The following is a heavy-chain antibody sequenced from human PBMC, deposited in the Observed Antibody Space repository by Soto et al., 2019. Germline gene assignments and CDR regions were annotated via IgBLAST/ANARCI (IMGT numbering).Heavy chain of an antibody. CDR1: GYTFISYG. Sequence: QVQLVQSGAEVKKPGASVKVSCKASGYTFISYGISWVRQAPGQGLEWMGWISAYNGNTNYAQKLQGRVTMTTDTSTSTAYMELRSLRSDDTAVYYCTRDLLWFGDPNYYYGMDVWGQGTTVTVSS. CDR3: TRDLLWFGDPNYYYGMDV. D-gene: IGHD3-10*01. V-gene: IGHV1-18*01. CDR2: ISAYNGNT. J-gene: IGHJ6*02.